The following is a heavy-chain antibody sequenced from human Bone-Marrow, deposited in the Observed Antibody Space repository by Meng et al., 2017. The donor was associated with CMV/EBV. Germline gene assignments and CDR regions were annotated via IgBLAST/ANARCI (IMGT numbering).Heavy chain of an antibody. V-gene: IGHV3-74*01. D-gene: IGHD1-26*01. J-gene: IGHJ4*02. CDR3: ARDTLIRGVDY. CDR1: GFTFSSYW. CDR2: INSDGSST. Sequence: GESLKISCAAPGFTFSSYWMHWVRQAPGKGLVWVSRINSDGSSTSYADSVKGRFTISRDNAKNTLYLQMNSLRAEDTAVYYCARDTLIRGVDYWGQGTLVTVSS.